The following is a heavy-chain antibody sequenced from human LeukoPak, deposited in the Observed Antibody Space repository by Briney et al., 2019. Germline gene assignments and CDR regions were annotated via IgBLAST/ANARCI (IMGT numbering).Heavy chain of an antibody. CDR2: ISRNGAHP. V-gene: IGHV3-23*01. CDR1: GFTFSSYT. Sequence: GGSLRLSCAASGFTFSSYTMSWVRQAPGKGLEWVSVISRNGAHPYYIDSVRDRFTVSRDNSKNIMYLQMNSLRAEDAALYYCTTPGDSGWYNHWGQGTLVTVSS. D-gene: IGHD6-19*01. J-gene: IGHJ4*02. CDR3: TTPGDSGWYNH.